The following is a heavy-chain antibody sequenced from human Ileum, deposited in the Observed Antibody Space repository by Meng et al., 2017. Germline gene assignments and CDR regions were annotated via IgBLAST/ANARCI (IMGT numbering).Heavy chain of an antibody. CDR3: ARVDYGDYGWNFDL. J-gene: IGHJ2*01. V-gene: IGHV4-38-2*02. CDR1: GYSISSGYY. Sequence: SETLSLTCIVSGYSISSGYYWGWIRQPPGKGLEWIVSIYLSGNTFYNPSLKSRVTISVDTSKNQFSLRLSSVTAADAAVYYCARVDYGDYGWNFDLWGRGTLVTVSS. CDR2: IYLSGNT. D-gene: IGHD4-17*01.